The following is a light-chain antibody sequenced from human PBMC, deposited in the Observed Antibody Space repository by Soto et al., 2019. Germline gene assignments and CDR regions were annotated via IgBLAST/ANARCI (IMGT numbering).Light chain of an antibody. CDR3: QQRSNWPRALT. Sequence: EIVLTQSPATLSLSPGERATLSCRASQSVSSYLAWYQQKPGQAPRLLIYDASNRATGIPARFSGSGSGTDITLTISSLEPEAFAVYYCQQRSNWPRALTFGGGTKVEIK. J-gene: IGKJ4*01. CDR1: QSVSSY. V-gene: IGKV3-11*01. CDR2: DAS.